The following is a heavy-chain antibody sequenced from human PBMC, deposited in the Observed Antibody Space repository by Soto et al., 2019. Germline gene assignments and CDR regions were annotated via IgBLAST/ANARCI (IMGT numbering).Heavy chain of an antibody. CDR1: GFTFSHSC. D-gene: IGHD1-26*01. Sequence: LRXSCAAAGFTFSHSCSSWVRQAPGKGPEWVGHIKSIPDVGTTDYAAPVKGRFVISRDDSKSMVYLQMNSLKSEDTGVYYCAVIRGWLDPWGQGTQVTVSS. J-gene: IGHJ5*02. CDR3: AVIRGWLDP. CDR2: IKSIPDVGTT. V-gene: IGHV3-15*01.